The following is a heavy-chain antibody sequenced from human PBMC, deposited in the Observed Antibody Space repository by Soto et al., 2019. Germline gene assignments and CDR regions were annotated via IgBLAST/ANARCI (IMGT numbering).Heavy chain of an antibody. Sequence: SETLSLTCTVSGGSISSYYWSWIRQPPGKGLEWIGYIYYSGSTNYNPSLKSRVTISVDTSKNQFSLKLSSVTAADTVVYYCARGMAYCGGDCYDYWGQGTLVTVSS. D-gene: IGHD2-21*02. J-gene: IGHJ4*02. CDR2: IYYSGST. CDR1: GGSISSYY. V-gene: IGHV4-59*01. CDR3: ARGMAYCGGDCYDY.